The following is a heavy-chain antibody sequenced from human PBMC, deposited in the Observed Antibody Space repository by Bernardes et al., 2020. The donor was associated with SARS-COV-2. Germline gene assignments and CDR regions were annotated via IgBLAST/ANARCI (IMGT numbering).Heavy chain of an antibody. J-gene: IGHJ3*02. CDR3: ADVPLI. Sequence: GRSLRPSCVASGEDSGFKFSNPWMNWVRQAPGKGLEWVARTKSEVDGATIDYSARVKGRFTIPRDDSKNTVNMQLNNLRPEDTAMYYWADVPLIWGRGTMGTVSS. D-gene: IGHD6-19*01. CDR1: GEDSGFKFSNPW. V-gene: IGHV3-15*01. CDR2: TKSEVDGATI.